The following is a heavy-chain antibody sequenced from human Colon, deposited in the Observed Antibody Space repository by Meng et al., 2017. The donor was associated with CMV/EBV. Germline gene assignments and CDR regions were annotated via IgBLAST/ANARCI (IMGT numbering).Heavy chain of an antibody. CDR3: VRVGIAVAGSGWVDY. V-gene: IGHV3-74*01. CDR1: GLTFSKYW. D-gene: IGHD6-19*01. CDR2: IDGDGTRT. Sequence: GGSLRLSCVASGLTFSKYWMHWVRQAPGKGLVWVSLIDGDGTRTPYADSVKGRFTISRDNSKNTLYLQMNSLRAGDTAVYYCVRVGIAVAGSGWVDYWGQGTLVTVSS. J-gene: IGHJ4*02.